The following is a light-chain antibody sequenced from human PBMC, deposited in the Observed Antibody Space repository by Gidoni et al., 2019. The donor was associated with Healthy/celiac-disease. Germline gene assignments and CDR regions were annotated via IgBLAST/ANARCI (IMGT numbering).Light chain of an antibody. CDR2: MVS. J-gene: IGKJ3*01. CDR1: QSLLHSNVYNY. CDR3: MQALQTPLFT. V-gene: IGKV2-28*01. Sequence: DIVMTQSPLSMPVTPGEPASISCRSSQSLLHSNVYNYLDWYLQKPGQAPQLLIYMVSNRASGVPDRFSGSGSGTDFTLKISRVEAEDVGVYYCMQALQTPLFTFGPGTKVDIK.